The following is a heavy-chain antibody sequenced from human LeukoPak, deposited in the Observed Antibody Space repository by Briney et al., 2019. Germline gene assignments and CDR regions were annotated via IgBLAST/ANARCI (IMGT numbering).Heavy chain of an antibody. V-gene: IGHV4-4*02. J-gene: IGHJ4*02. Sequence: PSGTLSLTCAVSGDSISSGNWWSWVRQPPGKGLEWIGEIYHTGDTNYNPSLKSRVTISVDKSKTQFSLKLNSVTAADTAVYYCARLCSGGSCSSYFDYWGQGTLVTVSS. CDR3: ARLCSGGSCSSYFDY. CDR2: IYHTGDT. D-gene: IGHD2-15*01. CDR1: GDSISSGNW.